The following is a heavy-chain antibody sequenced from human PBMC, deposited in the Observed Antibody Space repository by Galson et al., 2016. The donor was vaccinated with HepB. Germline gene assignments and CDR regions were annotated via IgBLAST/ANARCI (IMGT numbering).Heavy chain of an antibody. V-gene: IGHV5-51*01. J-gene: IGHJ4*02. Sequence: QSGAEVKKPGESLKTSCKGSGYSFTNYWIGWVRQMPGKGLEWMGIIYPGDSDTRYSPSFQGQVTISADKSISIAYLQWSSLKASDTAMYYCARRRGNYYGSASSGVDYWGQGTLVTVSS. D-gene: IGHD3-10*01. CDR2: IYPGDSDT. CDR3: ARRRGNYYGSASSGVDY. CDR1: GYSFTNYW.